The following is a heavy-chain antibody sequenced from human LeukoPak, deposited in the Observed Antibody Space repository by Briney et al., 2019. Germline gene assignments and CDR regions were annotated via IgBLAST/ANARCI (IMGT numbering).Heavy chain of an antibody. Sequence: SETLSLTCTVSGGSISSYYWSWIRQPPGKGLEWIGYIYYSGSTNYNPSLKSRVTISVDTSKNQFSLKLSSVTAADTAVYYCASLGHSSGWYPDYWAREPWSPSP. CDR1: GGSISSYY. V-gene: IGHV4-59*01. J-gene: IGHJ4*02. CDR2: IYYSGST. CDR3: ASLGHSSGWYPDY. D-gene: IGHD6-19*01.